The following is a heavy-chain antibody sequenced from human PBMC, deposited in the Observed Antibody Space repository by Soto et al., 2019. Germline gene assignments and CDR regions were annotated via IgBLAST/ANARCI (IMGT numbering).Heavy chain of an antibody. D-gene: IGHD2-8*01. CDR2: IYYSGST. CDR1: GGSISSSSYY. Sequence: QLQLQESGPGLVKPSETLSLTCTVSGGSISSSSYYWGWIRQPPGKGLEWIGSIYYSGSTYYNPSLKSRVTISVDTSKNQFSLKLSSVTAADTAVYYCARLRLYARSIYWGQGTLVTVSS. J-gene: IGHJ4*02. V-gene: IGHV4-39*01. CDR3: ARLRLYARSIY.